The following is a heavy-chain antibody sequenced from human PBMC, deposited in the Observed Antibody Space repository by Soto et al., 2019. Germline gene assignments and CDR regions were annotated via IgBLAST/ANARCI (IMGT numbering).Heavy chain of an antibody. J-gene: IGHJ6*02. CDR3: ARHAFYGDYDGGMDV. V-gene: IGHV4-31*03. CDR2: IYYSGST. D-gene: IGHD4-17*01. CDR1: GGSISSGGYY. Sequence: QVQLQESGPGLVKPSQTLSLTCTVSGGSISSGGYYWSWIRQHPGKGLEWIGYIYYSGSTYYNPSFKSRITISVDASENRFSLKLRSVTAAVTAVYYCARHAFYGDYDGGMDVWGQGSTVTVSS.